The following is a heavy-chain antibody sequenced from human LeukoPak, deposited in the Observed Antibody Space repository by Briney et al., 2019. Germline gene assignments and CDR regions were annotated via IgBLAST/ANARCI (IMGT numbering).Heavy chain of an antibody. CDR3: ARAQVVGATFAFDI. Sequence: PSETLSLTCTVSGGSISSYYWSWMRQPPGQGPEGRWYIYYRGSTNYNTSLKSRVTIPVDTSKNQFSLKLSSVTAADTAVYYCARAQVVGATFAFDIWGQGTMVTVSS. CDR2: IYYRGST. D-gene: IGHD1-26*01. CDR1: GGSISSYY. V-gene: IGHV4-59*01. J-gene: IGHJ3*02.